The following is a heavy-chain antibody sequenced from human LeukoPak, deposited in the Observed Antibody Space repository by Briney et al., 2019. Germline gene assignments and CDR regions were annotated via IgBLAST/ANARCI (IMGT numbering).Heavy chain of an antibody. J-gene: IGHJ2*01. CDR3: ARDQSRPTYGRGNYDFWRSTSPPYWYFDL. V-gene: IGHV3-21*01. CDR1: GFTFSSYS. D-gene: IGHD3-3*01. Sequence: GGSLRLSCAASGFTFSSYSMNWVRQAPGKGLEWVSSISSSSSYIYYADSVKGRFTISRDNAKNSLYLQMNSLRAEDTAVYYCARDQSRPTYGRGNYDFWRSTSPPYWYFDLWGRGTLVTVSS. CDR2: ISSSSSYI.